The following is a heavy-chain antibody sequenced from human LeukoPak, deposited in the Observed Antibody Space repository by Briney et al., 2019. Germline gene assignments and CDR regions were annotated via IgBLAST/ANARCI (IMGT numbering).Heavy chain of an antibody. D-gene: IGHD4-17*01. Sequence: SETLSLTCTVSGGSVNNYYWSWIRQPPGKGLEWIGYIYYSGSTNYNPSLKSRVTISVDTSKNQFSLKLSSVTAADTAVYYCARVGDYGDFDYWGQGTLITVSS. CDR2: IYYSGST. CDR3: ARVGDYGDFDY. CDR1: GGSVNNYY. V-gene: IGHV4-59*02. J-gene: IGHJ4*02.